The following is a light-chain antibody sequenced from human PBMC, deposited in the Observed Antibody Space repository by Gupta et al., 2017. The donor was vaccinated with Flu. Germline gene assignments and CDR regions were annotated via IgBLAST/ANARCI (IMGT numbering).Light chain of an antibody. CDR1: QSVSNNY. CDR2: GAY. CDR3: QQYVTSPPGVT. J-gene: IGKJ3*01. V-gene: IGKV3-20*01. Sequence: SPGETATLSCRASQSVSNNYLAWYQQKPGQAPRLLIYGAYHRAAGIPDRFSGSGSGTDFILTISRLEPEDFAVYYCQQYVTSPPGVTFGPG.